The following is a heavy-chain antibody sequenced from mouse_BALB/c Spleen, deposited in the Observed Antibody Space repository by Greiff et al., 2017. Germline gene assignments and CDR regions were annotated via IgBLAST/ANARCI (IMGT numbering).Heavy chain of an antibody. CDR1: GFTFSSFG. D-gene: IGHD6-1*01. CDR3: ARWQHYYAMDY. CDR2: ISSGSSTI. J-gene: IGHJ4*01. V-gene: IGHV5-17*02. Sequence: EVKLMESGGGLVQPGGSRKLSCAASGFTFSSFGMHWVRQAPEKGLEWVAYISSGSSTIYYADTVKGRFTISRDNPKNTLFLQMTSLRSEDTAMYYCARWQHYYAMDYWGQGTSVTVSS.